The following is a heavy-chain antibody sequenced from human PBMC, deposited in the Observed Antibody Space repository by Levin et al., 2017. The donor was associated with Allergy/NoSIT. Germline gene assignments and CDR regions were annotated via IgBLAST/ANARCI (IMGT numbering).Heavy chain of an antibody. CDR3: AATGKVANDAFDF. CDR2: IYHSGST. V-gene: IGHV4-59*01. Sequence: SETLSLTCTVSVDSISSYYWTWIRQSAGTGLEWIGHIYHSGSTKFNPSLKSRLSMSIDTSKKQFSLRIRSVTAADTAVYYCAATGKVANDAFDFWGQGTVVTVSS. J-gene: IGHJ3*01. D-gene: IGHD1-26*01. CDR1: VDSISSYY.